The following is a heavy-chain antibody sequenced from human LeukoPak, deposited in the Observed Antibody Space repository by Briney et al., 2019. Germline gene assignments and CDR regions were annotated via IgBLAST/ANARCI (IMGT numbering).Heavy chain of an antibody. CDR1: GGSFSSYY. Sequence: SETLSLTCTVSGGSFSSYYWSWIRQPPGKGLEWIGYIYYSGSTNYNPSLKSRVTISVDTSKNQFSLKLSSVTAADTAVYYCARVNSNYLDGMDVWGQGTTVTVSS. J-gene: IGHJ6*02. CDR3: ARVNSNYLDGMDV. V-gene: IGHV4-59*01. CDR2: IYYSGST. D-gene: IGHD4-11*01.